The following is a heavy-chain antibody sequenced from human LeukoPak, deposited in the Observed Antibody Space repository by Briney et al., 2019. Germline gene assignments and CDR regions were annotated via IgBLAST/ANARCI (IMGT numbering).Heavy chain of an antibody. CDR2: IKQDGSEK. V-gene: IGHV3-7*01. D-gene: IGHD3-22*01. Sequence: GGSLRLSCAASGFTFSSYWMSWVRQAPGKGLEWVANIKQDGSEKYYVDSVKGRFTISRDNAKNSLYLQMSSLRAEDTAVYYCARPWLPGFISPFDYWGQGTLVTVSS. CDR3: ARPWLPGFISPFDY. CDR1: GFTFSSYW. J-gene: IGHJ4*02.